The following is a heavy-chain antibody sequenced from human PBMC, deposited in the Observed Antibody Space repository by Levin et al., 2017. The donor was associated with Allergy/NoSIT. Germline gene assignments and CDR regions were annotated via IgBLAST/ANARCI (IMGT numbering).Heavy chain of an antibody. CDR3: ARGSYSSSWYSVEFDP. Sequence: ASVKVSCKASGYTFTSYDINWVRQATGQGLEWMGWMNPNSGNTGYAQKFQGRVTMTRNTSISTAYMELSSLRSEDTAVYYCARGSYSSSWYSVEFDPWGQGTLVTVSS. CDR2: MNPNSGNT. D-gene: IGHD6-13*01. J-gene: IGHJ5*02. CDR1: GYTFTSYD. V-gene: IGHV1-8*01.